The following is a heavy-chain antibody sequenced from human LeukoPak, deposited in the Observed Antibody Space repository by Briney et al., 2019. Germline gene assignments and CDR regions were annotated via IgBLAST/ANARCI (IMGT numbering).Heavy chain of an antibody. V-gene: IGHV3-7*01. CDR1: GFTFSNYW. CDR3: ARDRGTTASIVGAFDI. D-gene: IGHD1-1*01. Sequence: GGSLRLSCAASGFTFSNYWMTWVRQAPGKGLEWVANIKQDGSEKYYVDSVKGRFTISRDNAKNSLYLQITSLRAEDTAVYYCARDRGTTASIVGAFDIWRQGTMVTVSS. J-gene: IGHJ3*02. CDR2: IKQDGSEK.